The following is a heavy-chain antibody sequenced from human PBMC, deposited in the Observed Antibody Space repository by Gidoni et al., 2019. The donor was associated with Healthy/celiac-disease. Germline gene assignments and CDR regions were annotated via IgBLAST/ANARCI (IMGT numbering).Heavy chain of an antibody. CDR3: ARAYYDSSGHFDY. CDR2: SNSDGSST. V-gene: IGHV3-74*01. CDR1: GFTSSSYW. D-gene: IGHD3-22*01. Sequence: EVQLVESGGGLVKPGGSLRLSCAASGFTSSSYWMHWVRQAPGTGLVWVSRSNSDGSSTSYADSVKGRFTISRDNAKNTLYLQMNSLRAEDTAVYYCARAYYDSSGHFDYWGQGTLVTVSS. J-gene: IGHJ4*02.